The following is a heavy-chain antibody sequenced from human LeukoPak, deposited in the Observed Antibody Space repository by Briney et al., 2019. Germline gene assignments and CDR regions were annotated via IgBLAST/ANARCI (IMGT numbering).Heavy chain of an antibody. J-gene: IGHJ5*02. CDR1: GGSISSSSYY. Sequence: PSETLSLTCTVAGGSISSSSYYWGWIREPPGKGLEWIGSIYYSGSTYYNSSLKSRVTISVDTSKNQFSLKLSSVTAADTAVYYCARGAGIVLMVYAIDRWFDPWGQGTLVTVSS. CDR3: ARGAGIVLMVYAIDRWFDP. CDR2: IYYSGST. D-gene: IGHD2-8*01. V-gene: IGHV4-39*07.